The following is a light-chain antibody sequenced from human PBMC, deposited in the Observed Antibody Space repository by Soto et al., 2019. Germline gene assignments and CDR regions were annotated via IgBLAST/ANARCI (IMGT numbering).Light chain of an antibody. CDR3: SSYAGITTFVV. V-gene: IGLV2-23*02. J-gene: IGLJ2*01. CDR2: EVN. Sequence: QSALTQPASVSGSPGQSITISCTGTSSDVGGYKYVSWYQQHPDKAPKLMIYEVNNRPSGVSNRFSASKSGNTASLTISGLQPEDEADYYCSSYAGITTFVVFGGGTKLTVL. CDR1: SSDVGGYKY.